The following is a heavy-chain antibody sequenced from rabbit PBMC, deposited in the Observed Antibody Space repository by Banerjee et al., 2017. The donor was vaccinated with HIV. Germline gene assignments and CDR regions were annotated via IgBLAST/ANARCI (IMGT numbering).Heavy chain of an antibody. CDR3: ARGYISSSTHYFNL. CDR2: INTGNVGI. J-gene: IGHJ4*01. CDR1: GFSFSSSYY. V-gene: IGHV1S45*01. Sequence: QEQLEESGGDLVKPEGSLTLTCTASGFSFSSSYYMSWVRQAPGKGLEWIASINTGNVGISYASWAKGRFTISKTSSTTVTLQMTSLTAADTATYFCARGYISSSTHYFNLWGPGTLVTVS. D-gene: IGHD1-1*01.